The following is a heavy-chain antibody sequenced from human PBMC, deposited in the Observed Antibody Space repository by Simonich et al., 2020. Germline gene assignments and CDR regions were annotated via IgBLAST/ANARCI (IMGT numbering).Heavy chain of an antibody. CDR3: ARDSYSSWYFDL. CDR1: GYTFTGYY. Sequence: QVQLVQSGAEVKKPGASVKVSCKASGYTFTGYYMHWVRQAPGQGLERMGWNNHNSGGTNYAQKFKGRVTMTRDTSISTAYMELSRLRSDDTAVYYCARDSYSSWYFDLWGRGTLVTVSS. J-gene: IGHJ2*01. V-gene: IGHV1-2*02. D-gene: IGHD6-13*01. CDR2: NNHNSGGT.